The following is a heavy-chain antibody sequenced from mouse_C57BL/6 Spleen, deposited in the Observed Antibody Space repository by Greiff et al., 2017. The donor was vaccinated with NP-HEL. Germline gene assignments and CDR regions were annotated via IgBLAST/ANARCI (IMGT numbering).Heavy chain of an antibody. CDR1: GYTFTSYW. D-gene: IGHD1-1*01. J-gene: IGHJ4*01. CDR2: IDPSDSYT. V-gene: IGHV1-69*01. Sequence: QVHVKQPGAELVMPGASVQLSCKASGYTFTSYWMHWVKPRPGQGLEWIGEIDPSDSYTNYNQKFKGKSTLTVDKSSSTAYMQLSSLTSEDSAVYYCARSGSSYRNYAMDYWGQGTSVTVSS. CDR3: ARSGSSYRNYAMDY.